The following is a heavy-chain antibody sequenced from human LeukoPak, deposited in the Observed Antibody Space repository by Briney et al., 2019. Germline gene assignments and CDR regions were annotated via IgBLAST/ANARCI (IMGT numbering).Heavy chain of an antibody. J-gene: IGHJ4*02. CDR1: GFTFDDYG. CDR3: ARGASGGSYTLFDY. V-gene: IGHV3-20*01. CDR2: INWNGGST. D-gene: IGHD2-15*01. Sequence: GGSLRLSCAASGFTFDDYGMSWVRQAPGKGLEWVSGINWNGGSTGYADSVKGRFTISRGNAKNALYLQMNSLRAEDTALYHCARGASGGSYTLFDYWGQGTLVTVSS.